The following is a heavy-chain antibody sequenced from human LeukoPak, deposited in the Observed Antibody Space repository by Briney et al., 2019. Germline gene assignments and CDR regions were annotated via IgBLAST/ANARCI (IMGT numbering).Heavy chain of an antibody. V-gene: IGHV4-59*01. D-gene: IGHD2-15*01. Sequence: PSETLSLTCTVSGGSLSGYYWSWIRQSPGKGLEWIGYIYYSGSTNYNPSLKSRVTISVDTSKNHFSLKVSSVTAADTAVYYCARAVVVAATVKWFDPWGQGTLVTVSS. CDR1: GGSLSGYY. CDR3: ARAVVVAATVKWFDP. J-gene: IGHJ5*02. CDR2: IYYSGST.